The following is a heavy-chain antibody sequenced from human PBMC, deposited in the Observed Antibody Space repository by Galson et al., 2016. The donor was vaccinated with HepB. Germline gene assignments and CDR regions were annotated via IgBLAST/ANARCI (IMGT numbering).Heavy chain of an antibody. Sequence: SLRLSCAASGFDFGDYYMAWIRQAPGKGLEWVSYISHLAGTITYADSVMGRFTTSRDNDRTSLFLQMDRLRVEDSAVSYYVRSEKVDHYNYGGYCYYGLDVWGQGTTVTVSS. CDR1: GFDFGDYY. V-gene: IGHV3-11*01. J-gene: IGHJ6*02. CDR2: ISHLAGTI. D-gene: IGHD5-24*01. CDR3: VRSEKVDHYNYGGYCYYGLDV.